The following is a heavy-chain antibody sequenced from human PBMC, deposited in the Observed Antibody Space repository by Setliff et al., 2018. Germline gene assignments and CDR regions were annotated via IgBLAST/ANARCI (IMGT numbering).Heavy chain of an antibody. CDR3: ARPDVGGSWTSDAFDI. CDR1: GGSISSHY. J-gene: IGHJ3*02. Sequence: SETLSLTCTVSGGSISSHYWSWIRQPPGKGLEWIGSIYYSGSTNYNPSLKSRVTISVDTSKNQFSLKLSSVTAADTAVYYCARPDVGGSWTSDAFDIWGQGTMVTVSS. V-gene: IGHV4-59*11. CDR2: IYYSGST.